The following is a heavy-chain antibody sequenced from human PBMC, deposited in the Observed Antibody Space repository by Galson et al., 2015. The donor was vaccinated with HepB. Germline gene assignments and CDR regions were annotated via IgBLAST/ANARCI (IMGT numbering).Heavy chain of an antibody. CDR3: AREIPDNYYGSGSYGPDY. V-gene: IGHV3-11*06. D-gene: IGHD3-10*01. CDR1: GFTFSDYY. Sequence: SLRLSCAASGFTFSDYYMSWIRQAPGKGLEWVSYISSSSSYTNYADSVKGRFTISRDNAKNSLYLQMNSLRAEDTAVYYCAREIPDNYYGSGSYGPDYWGQGTLVTVSS. J-gene: IGHJ4*02. CDR2: ISSSSSYT.